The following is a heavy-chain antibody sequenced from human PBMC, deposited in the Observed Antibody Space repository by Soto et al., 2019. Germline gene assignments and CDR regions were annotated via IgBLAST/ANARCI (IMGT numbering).Heavy chain of an antibody. V-gene: IGHV1-18*01. D-gene: IGHD6-6*01. CDR3: ARERYVASRHSHFDS. Sequence: ASVKVSCKASRGTFSSYDMSWVRQAPEQGLEWMGWSSTNSGATNYAQKFQGRVTFTTDTSTSTAYMELRRLISDETAVYFCARERYVASRHSHFDSWGQRTQVTVSS. CDR2: SSTNSGAT. J-gene: IGHJ4*02. CDR1: RGTFSSYD.